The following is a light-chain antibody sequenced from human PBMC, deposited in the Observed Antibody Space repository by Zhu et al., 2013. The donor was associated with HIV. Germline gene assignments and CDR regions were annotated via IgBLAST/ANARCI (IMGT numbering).Light chain of an antibody. V-gene: IGKV3-15*01. CDR2: RAS. Sequence: EIVMTQSPATLSVSPGERATLSCRASRSVTDNLVWYQQKPGQAPRLLIYRASTRATGVPARFSGSGSGTEFTLTISRLQPEDFAIYYCQQYEDSPITFGQGTRLEMK. J-gene: IGKJ5*01. CDR3: QQYEDSPIT. CDR1: RSVTDN.